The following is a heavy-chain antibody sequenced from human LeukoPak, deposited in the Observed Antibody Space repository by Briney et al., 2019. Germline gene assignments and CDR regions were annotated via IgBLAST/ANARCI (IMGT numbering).Heavy chain of an antibody. D-gene: IGHD5-12*01. V-gene: IGHV4-59*01. CDR2: IYYSGST. J-gene: IGHJ4*02. Sequence: PSETLSLTCTVSGGSISSYYWSWIRQPPGKGLEWIGYIYYSGSTNYNPSLKSRVTMSVDTSKNQFSLKLSSVTAADTAVYYCARVFGYSGYADYWGQGTLVTVSS. CDR1: GGSISSYY. CDR3: ARVFGYSGYADY.